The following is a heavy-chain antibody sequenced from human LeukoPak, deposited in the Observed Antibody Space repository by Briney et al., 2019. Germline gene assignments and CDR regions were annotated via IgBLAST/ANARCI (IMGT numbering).Heavy chain of an antibody. J-gene: IGHJ4*02. CDR3: ARGYYYDSSGYYSAFDY. D-gene: IGHD3-22*01. CDR2: INHSGST. CDR1: GGSFSGYY. V-gene: IGHV4-34*01. Sequence: SETLSLTCAVYGGSFSGYYWSWIRQPPGKGLEWIGEINHSGSTNYNPSLKSRVTISVDTSKNQFSLKLSSVTAADTAVYYCARGYYYDSSGYYSAFDYWGQGTLVTVSS.